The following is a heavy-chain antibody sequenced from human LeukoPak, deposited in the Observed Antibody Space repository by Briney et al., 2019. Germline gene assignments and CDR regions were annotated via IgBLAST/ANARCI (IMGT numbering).Heavy chain of an antibody. D-gene: IGHD5-12*01. CDR3: ARSYKGAYSGYDE. V-gene: IGHV4-39*07. J-gene: IGHJ4*02. CDR1: GGSISSSSYY. CDR2: IYYSGST. Sequence: SETLSLTCTVSGGSISSSSYYWGWIRQPPGEGLEWIGSIYYSGSTYYNPSLKSRVTISLDTSKNQFSLKLTSVTAADTAVYYCARSYKGAYSGYDEWGQGTLVTVSS.